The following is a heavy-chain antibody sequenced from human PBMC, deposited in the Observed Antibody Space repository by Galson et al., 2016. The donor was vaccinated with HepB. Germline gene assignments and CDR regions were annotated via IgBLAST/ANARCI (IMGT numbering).Heavy chain of an antibody. V-gene: IGHV3-33*01. J-gene: IGHJ4*03. D-gene: IGHD6-19*01. Sequence: SLRLSCAASGFTFSSYGMHWVRQAPGKGLEWVAVIYYDGSNKHYGDSVKGRFTISRDNSKNTLYLQMNRLRVEDTAVYYCSRGVGGCFGFDFWGQGTLVTVSS. CDR1: GFTFSSYG. CDR2: IYYDGSNK. CDR3: SRGVGGCFGFDF.